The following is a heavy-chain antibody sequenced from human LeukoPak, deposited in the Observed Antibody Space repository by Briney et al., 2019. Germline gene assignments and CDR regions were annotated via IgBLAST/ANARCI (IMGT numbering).Heavy chain of an antibody. CDR3: ARDPDRSGFDF. Sequence: PGGSLRLSCAASGFTFSSYGMYWVRQAPGKGLEWVATVWYDGNNKYYADSVRGRFTISRDNSKNMVFLHMNSLRVEDTAIYYCARDPDRSGFDFWGQGTLLTVSS. J-gene: IGHJ4*02. CDR1: GFTFSSYG. D-gene: IGHD1-14*01. CDR2: VWYDGNNK. V-gene: IGHV3-33*08.